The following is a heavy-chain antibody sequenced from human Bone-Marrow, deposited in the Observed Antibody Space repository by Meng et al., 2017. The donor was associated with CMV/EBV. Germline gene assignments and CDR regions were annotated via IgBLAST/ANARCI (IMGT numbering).Heavy chain of an antibody. CDR3: ASPEVVVPAAIPDAFDI. CDR2: INPNSGGT. J-gene: IGHJ3*02. D-gene: IGHD2-2*01. V-gene: IGHV1-2*02. Sequence: ASVKVSCKASGYTFTGYYMHWVRQAPGQGLEWMGWINPNSGGTNYAQKFQGRVTMTRDTSISTAYMELSRLRSDDTAVYYCASPEVVVPAAIPDAFDIWGQGTMVTVSS. CDR1: GYTFTGYY.